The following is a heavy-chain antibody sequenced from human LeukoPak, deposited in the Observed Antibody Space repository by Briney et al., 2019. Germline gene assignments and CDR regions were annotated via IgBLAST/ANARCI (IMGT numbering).Heavy chain of an antibody. CDR1: GGSFSGYY. Sequence: SETLSLTCAAYGGSFSGYYWSWIRQPPGKGLEWIGEINHSGSTNYNPSLKSRVTISVDTSKNQFSLKLSSVTAANTAVYYCARGKVQLWSLSIYYYGMDVWGQGTTVTVSS. D-gene: IGHD5-18*01. CDR2: INHSGST. V-gene: IGHV4-34*01. CDR3: ARGKVQLWSLSIYYYGMDV. J-gene: IGHJ6*02.